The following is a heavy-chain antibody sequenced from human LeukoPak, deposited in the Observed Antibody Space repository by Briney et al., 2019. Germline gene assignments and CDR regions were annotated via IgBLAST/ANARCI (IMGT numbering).Heavy chain of an antibody. J-gene: IGHJ5*02. CDR1: GFTFSSYA. Sequence: GGSLRLSCAASGFTFSSYAMSWVRQAPGKGLEWVSAISGSGGSTYYADSVKGRFTISRDNSKNTLYLQMNSLRAEDTAVYYCAKDLRAVTTIPNWFDPWGQGTLVTVSS. V-gene: IGHV3-23*01. D-gene: IGHD4-17*01. CDR2: ISGSGGST. CDR3: AKDLRAVTTIPNWFDP.